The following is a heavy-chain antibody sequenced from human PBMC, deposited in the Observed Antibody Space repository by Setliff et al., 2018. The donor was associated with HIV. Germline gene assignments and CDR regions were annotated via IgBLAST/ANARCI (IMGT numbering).Heavy chain of an antibody. CDR1: GGSINSYY. Sequence: PSETLSLTCTVSGGSINSYYWSWIRQPPGKGLEWIGYISYSGTTNYSPSLKSRVTISVDTSKNQFSLELSSVTAADTAVYYCARHLYYYDSSGYLQPYYYMDVWGKGTTVTVSS. J-gene: IGHJ6*03. D-gene: IGHD3-22*01. CDR2: ISYSGTT. CDR3: ARHLYYYDSSGYLQPYYYMDV. V-gene: IGHV4-59*08.